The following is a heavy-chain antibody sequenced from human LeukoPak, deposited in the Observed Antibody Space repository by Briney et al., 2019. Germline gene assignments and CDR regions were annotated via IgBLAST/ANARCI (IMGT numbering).Heavy chain of an antibody. Sequence: PGGSLRLSCAASGFTFSSYAMSWVRQAPGKGLEWVSAITGSGDNTYYADSVKGRFTISRDNSKSTLYLQMNSLRAEDTAVYYCAKSITAAGTYAFDIWGQGTVVTVSS. CDR1: GFTFSSYA. CDR3: AKSITAAGTYAFDI. CDR2: ITGSGDNT. J-gene: IGHJ3*02. D-gene: IGHD6-13*01. V-gene: IGHV3-23*01.